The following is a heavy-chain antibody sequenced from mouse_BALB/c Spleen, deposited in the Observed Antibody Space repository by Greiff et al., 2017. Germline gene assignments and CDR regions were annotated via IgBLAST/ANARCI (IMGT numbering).Heavy chain of an antibody. CDR3: ARGGMITTGYYAMDY. D-gene: IGHD2-4*01. V-gene: IGHV1-7*01. J-gene: IGHJ4*01. Sequence: VQLQQSGAELAKPGASVKMSCKASGYTFTSYWMHWVKQRPGQGLEWIGYINPSTGYTEYNQKFKDKATLTADKSSSTAYMQLSSLTSEDSAVYYCARGGMITTGYYAMDYWGQGTSVTVSS. CDR1: GYTFTSYW. CDR2: INPSTGYT.